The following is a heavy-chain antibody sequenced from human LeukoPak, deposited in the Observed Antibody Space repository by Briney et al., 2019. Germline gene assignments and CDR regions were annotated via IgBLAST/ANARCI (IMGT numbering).Heavy chain of an antibody. V-gene: IGHV4-34*01. CDR3: ARGRWFDP. CDR1: GGSFSGYY. CDR2: INHSGST. Sequence: SETLSLTCAVYGGSFSGYYWSWIRQPPGKGLEWIGEINHSGSTNYNPSLKSRVTISVDTSKNQFSLKLSSVAAADTAVYYCARGRWFDPWGQGTLVTVSS. J-gene: IGHJ5*02.